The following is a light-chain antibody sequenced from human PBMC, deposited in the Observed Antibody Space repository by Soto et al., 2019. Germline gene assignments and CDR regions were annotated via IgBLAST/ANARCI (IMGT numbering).Light chain of an antibody. Sequence: IQMTQSPSSVSASVGDRVTITCRASQSISIRLAWYQQKPGKAPKLLIYDASSLESGVPSTFSGSGSGTEFTLTISSLQPDDFATYYCQQYYTYWHMFGQGTKVDIK. CDR3: QQYYTYWHM. CDR1: QSISIR. V-gene: IGKV1-5*01. J-gene: IGKJ1*01. CDR2: DAS.